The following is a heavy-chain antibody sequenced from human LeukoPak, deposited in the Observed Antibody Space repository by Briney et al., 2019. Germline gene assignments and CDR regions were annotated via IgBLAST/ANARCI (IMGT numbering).Heavy chain of an antibody. CDR2: VSRGGDTT. CDR1: GFTFSTYA. Sequence: PGGSLRLSCAASGFTFSTYAMNWVRQAPGKGLGWVSTVSRGGDTTHYADSVKGRFTISRDNSKSTVYLQMNSLRAEDTAVYYCAKDLFGDYGGFDYWGQGILVTVSS. J-gene: IGHJ4*02. D-gene: IGHD4-17*01. V-gene: IGHV3-23*01. CDR3: AKDLFGDYGGFDY.